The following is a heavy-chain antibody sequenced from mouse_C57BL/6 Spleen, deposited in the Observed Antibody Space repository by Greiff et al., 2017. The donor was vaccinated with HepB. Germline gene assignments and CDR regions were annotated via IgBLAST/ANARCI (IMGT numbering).Heavy chain of an antibody. CDR1: GFTFSDYG. CDR3: ARSYYDYDYYAMDY. Sequence: EVHLVESGGGLVKPGGSLKLSCAASGFTFSDYGMHWVRQAPEKGLEWVAYISSGSSTIYYADTVKGRFTISRDNAKNTLFLQMTSLRSEDTAMYYCARSYYDYDYYAMDYWGQGTSVTVSS. CDR2: ISSGSSTI. D-gene: IGHD2-4*01. V-gene: IGHV5-17*01. J-gene: IGHJ4*01.